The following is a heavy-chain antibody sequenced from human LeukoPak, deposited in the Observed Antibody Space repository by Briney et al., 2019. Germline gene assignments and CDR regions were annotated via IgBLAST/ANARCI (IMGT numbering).Heavy chain of an antibody. CDR3: ASDDSGYDGTPE. V-gene: IGHV1-2*02. D-gene: IGHD5-12*01. J-gene: IGHJ4*02. Sequence: ASVTVSCKASGYTFTGYYMHWVRQAPGQGLEWMGWINPNSGGTNYAQKFQGRVTMTRDTSISTAYMELSRLRSDDTAVYYCASDDSGYDGTPEWGQGTLVTVSS. CDR1: GYTFTGYY. CDR2: INPNSGGT.